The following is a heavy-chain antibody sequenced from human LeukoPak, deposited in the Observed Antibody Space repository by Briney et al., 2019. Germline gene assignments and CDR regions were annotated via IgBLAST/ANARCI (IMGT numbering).Heavy chain of an antibody. CDR1: GGSISSYY. D-gene: IGHD6-13*01. Sequence: SETLSLTCTVSGGSISSYYWSWIRQPAGKGLEWIGRIYTSGSTNYNPSPKSRVTMSLDTSKSQFSLKLPSVTAADTALYYCARDMASTWPYFYSYYYMDVWGQGTTVAVSS. V-gene: IGHV4-4*07. CDR2: IYTSGST. CDR3: ARDMASTWPYFYSYYYMDV. J-gene: IGHJ6*03.